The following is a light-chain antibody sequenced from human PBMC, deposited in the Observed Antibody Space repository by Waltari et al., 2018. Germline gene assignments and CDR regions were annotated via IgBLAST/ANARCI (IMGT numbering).Light chain of an antibody. CDR3: QQYNSHLLT. Sequence: DIQMTQSPSTLSASVGDRVTITCRASQSISSWLSWFQKKPGKATKLLIYKATTLESGVPSRFSGSGSGTEFTLTITSLQPDDFATYYCQQYNSHLLTFGGGTKVEIK. J-gene: IGKJ4*01. V-gene: IGKV1-5*03. CDR2: KAT. CDR1: QSISSW.